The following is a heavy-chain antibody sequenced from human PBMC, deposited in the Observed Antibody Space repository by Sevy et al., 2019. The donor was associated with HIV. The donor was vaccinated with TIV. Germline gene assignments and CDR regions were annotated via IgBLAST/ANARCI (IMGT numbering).Heavy chain of an antibody. D-gene: IGHD6-6*01. J-gene: IGHJ5*02. Sequence: ASVKVSCKASGYTFTSYYMHWVRQAPGQGLEWMGIINPSGGYTTYAQKFQGRVTMTRDTSTSTVYMELSSLRSEDTAVYYCAREGSSSSKFTWFDPWGHGTLVTVSS. CDR2: INPSGGYT. V-gene: IGHV1-46*03. CDR3: AREGSSSSKFTWFDP. CDR1: GYTFTSYY.